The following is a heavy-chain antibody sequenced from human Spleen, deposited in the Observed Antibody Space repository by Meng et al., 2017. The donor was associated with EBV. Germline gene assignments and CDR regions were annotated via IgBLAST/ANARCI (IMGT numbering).Heavy chain of an antibody. CDR2: INHSGST. D-gene: IGHD5-24*01. CDR1: GGSFSGYY. CDR3: ARRPVDNFGYFDL. V-gene: IGHV4-34*01. J-gene: IGHJ2*01. Sequence: QVQLQQWGAGLLKPSEALSLTCAVYGGSFSGYYWSWIRQSPGKGLEWIGEINHSGSTNYNPSLKSRVIISVDTSKNQFSLKLSSVTAADTAVYYCARRPVDNFGYFDLWGRGTLVTVSS.